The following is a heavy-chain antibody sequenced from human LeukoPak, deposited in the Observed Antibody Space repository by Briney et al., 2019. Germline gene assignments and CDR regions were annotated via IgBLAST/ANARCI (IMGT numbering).Heavy chain of an antibody. CDR1: GGTFSSYA. V-gene: IGHV1-69*04. D-gene: IGHD4-17*01. J-gene: IGHJ6*02. CDR3: ANPYADGDGGGSPNYYYYYGMDV. Sequence: ASVKVSCKASGGTFSSYAISWARQAPGQGLEWMGRIIPILGIANYAQKFQGRVTITADKSTSTAYMELSSLRSEDTAVYYCANPYADGDGGGSPNYYYYYGMDVWGQGTTVTVSS. CDR2: IIPILGIA.